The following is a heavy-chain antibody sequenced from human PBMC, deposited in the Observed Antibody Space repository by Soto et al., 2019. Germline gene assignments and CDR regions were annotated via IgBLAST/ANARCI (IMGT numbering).Heavy chain of an antibody. CDR2: VYHRGST. D-gene: IGHD7-27*01. Sequence: QVQLQESGPGLVKPSQTLSLTCSVSGDSIRGGGHYWNWIRQFPGKGLEWIGYVYHRGSTHYNPSLRGRLTISIDKSKNQFSLRLISVTAADTALYYCARDTGLAPTVWGYWGHGTQVTVSS. V-gene: IGHV4-31*03. J-gene: IGHJ4*03. CDR1: GDSIRGGGHY. CDR3: ARDTGLAPTVWGY.